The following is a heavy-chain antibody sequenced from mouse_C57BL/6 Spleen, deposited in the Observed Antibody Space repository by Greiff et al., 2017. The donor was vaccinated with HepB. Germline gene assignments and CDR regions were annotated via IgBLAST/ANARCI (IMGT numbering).Heavy chain of an antibody. J-gene: IGHJ2*01. Sequence: EVKVEESGGGLVQPGGSMKLSCVASGFTFSNYWMNWVRQSSEKGLEWVAQIRLKSDNYATHYAESVKGRFTISRDDSKSSVYLQMNNLRAEDTGIYYCTDPPQGYWGQGTTLTVSS. CDR3: TDPPQGY. CDR1: GFTFSNYW. D-gene: IGHD3-2*02. V-gene: IGHV6-3*01. CDR2: IRLKSDNYAT.